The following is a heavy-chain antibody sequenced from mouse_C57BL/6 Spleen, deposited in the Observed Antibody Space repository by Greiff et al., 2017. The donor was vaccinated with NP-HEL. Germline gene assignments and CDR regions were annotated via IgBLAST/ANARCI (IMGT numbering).Heavy chain of an antibody. Sequence: QVQLQQPGAELVKPGASVKMSCKASGYTFTSYWITWVKQRPGQGLEWIGDIYPGSGSTNYNEKFKSKATLTVDTSSSTAYMQLSSLTSEDSAVYYCARCGYGSSYYAMDYWGQGTSVTVSS. CDR3: ARCGYGSSYYAMDY. D-gene: IGHD1-1*01. CDR2: IYPGSGST. CDR1: GYTFTSYW. J-gene: IGHJ4*01. V-gene: IGHV1-55*01.